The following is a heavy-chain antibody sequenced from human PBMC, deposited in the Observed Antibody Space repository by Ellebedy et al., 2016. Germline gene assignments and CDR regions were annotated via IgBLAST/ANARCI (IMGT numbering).Heavy chain of an antibody. Sequence: GGSLRLSCAASGFTFSNYAMSWVRQAPGKGLEWVSAISGSGGGTYYADSVKGRFTISRDNSKNTLYLQMNSLRAEDTAVYYCAKYMGYPDSSGHYHEYFQYWGQGTLVTVSS. CDR1: GFTFSNYA. V-gene: IGHV3-23*01. CDR2: ISGSGGGT. J-gene: IGHJ1*01. D-gene: IGHD3-22*01. CDR3: AKYMGYPDSSGHYHEYFQY.